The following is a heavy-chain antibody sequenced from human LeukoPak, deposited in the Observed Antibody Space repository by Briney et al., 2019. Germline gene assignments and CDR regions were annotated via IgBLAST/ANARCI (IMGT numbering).Heavy chain of an antibody. V-gene: IGHV5-51*01. J-gene: IGHJ4*02. Sequence: GESLKISCKGSGYSFTSYWIGWVRQVPGKGLEWMGIIYPGDSDTRYSPSFQGQVTISADKSISTAYLQWSSLKASDTAMYYCARLAEYGSGSYFFDYWGQGTLVTVSS. D-gene: IGHD3-10*01. CDR2: IYPGDSDT. CDR3: ARLAEYGSGSYFFDY. CDR1: GYSFTSYW.